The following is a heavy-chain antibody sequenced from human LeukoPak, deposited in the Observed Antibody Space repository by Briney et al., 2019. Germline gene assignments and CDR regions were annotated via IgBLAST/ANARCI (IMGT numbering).Heavy chain of an antibody. CDR3: AREGGAAAGLYYFDY. J-gene: IGHJ4*02. V-gene: IGHV3-33*08. D-gene: IGHD6-13*01. CDR2: IWYDGSNK. CDR1: GFTFSSYG. Sequence: GGSLRLSCAASGFTFSSYGMHWVRQAPGKGLEWVAVIWYDGSNKYYADSVKGRFTISRDNSKNTLYLQMNSLRGEDTAVYYCAREGGAAAGLYYFDYWGQGTLVTVSS.